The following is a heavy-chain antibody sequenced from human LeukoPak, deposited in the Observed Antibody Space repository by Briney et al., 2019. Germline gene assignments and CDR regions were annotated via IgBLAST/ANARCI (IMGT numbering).Heavy chain of an antibody. V-gene: IGHV3-20*04. CDR3: ARAPITSPFYFDS. CDR1: GFAFDEHG. CDR2: INWSGGST. D-gene: IGHD2-2*01. Sequence: RSGGSLRLSCTASGFAFDEHGMSWVRQVPGKGLEWVSGINWSGGSTGYADPLRGRFTISRDNAKNSLYLRMDSLRAEDTALYYCARAPITSPFYFDSWGQGTLVTVSS. J-gene: IGHJ4*02.